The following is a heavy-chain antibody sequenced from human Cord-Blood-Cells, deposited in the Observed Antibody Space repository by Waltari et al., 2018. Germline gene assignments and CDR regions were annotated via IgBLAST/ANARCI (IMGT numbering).Heavy chain of an antibody. CDR2: ISWNSGSI. Sequence: EVQLVESGGGLVQPGRSLRLSCAASGFTFADYAMNWVRQAPGKGLEWVSGISWNSGSIGYADSVKGRFTISRDNAKNSLYLQMNSLRAEDTALYYCAKGVYSSSFYYFDYWGQGTLVTVSS. CDR3: AKGVYSSSFYYFDY. V-gene: IGHV3-9*01. CDR1: GFTFADYA. J-gene: IGHJ4*02. D-gene: IGHD6-6*01.